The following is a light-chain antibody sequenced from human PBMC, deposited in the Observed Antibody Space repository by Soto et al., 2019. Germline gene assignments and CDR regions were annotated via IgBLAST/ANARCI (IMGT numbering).Light chain of an antibody. V-gene: IGKV3-20*01. CDR1: QSLSTSY. J-gene: IGKJ4*01. CDR3: QNYGSSSLT. Sequence: DIVLTQSPGTLSLSPGERATLSCRASQSLSTSYLAWYQQKPGQAHRLLTYGTSSRASGIPDRFSGSGSGTDFTLTISRLEPEDFAVYYCQNYGSSSLTFGGGTKVEIK. CDR2: GTS.